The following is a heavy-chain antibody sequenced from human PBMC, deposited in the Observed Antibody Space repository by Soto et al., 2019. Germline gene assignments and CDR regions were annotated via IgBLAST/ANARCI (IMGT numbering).Heavy chain of an antibody. V-gene: IGHV3-30*18. CDR1: GFTFSSYG. D-gene: IGHD1-26*01. CDR2: ISYDGSNT. J-gene: IGHJ4*02. Sequence: GSLRLSCAASGFTFSSYGMHWVRRAPGKGLEGVAIISYDGSNTYYADSVKGRFTISRDNSKNTLYLQMNSLRAEDTSVYYCAKEGGLSGSYYISSSYYFDYWGQGTLVTVSS. CDR3: AKEGGLSGSYYISSSYYFDY.